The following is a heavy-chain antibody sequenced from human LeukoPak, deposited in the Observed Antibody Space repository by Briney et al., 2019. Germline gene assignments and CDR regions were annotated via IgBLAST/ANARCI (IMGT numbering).Heavy chain of an antibody. CDR1: GFTFSSYS. Sequence: KPGGSLRLSCAASGFTFSSYSMNWVRQAPGKGLEWVSSISSSSSYIYYADSVKGRFTISRDNAKNSLYLQMNSLRAEDTAVYYCARDWYYYDSSDYYYFDYWGQGTLVTVSS. V-gene: IGHV3-21*01. CDR2: ISSSSSYI. D-gene: IGHD3-22*01. J-gene: IGHJ4*02. CDR3: ARDWYYYDSSDYYYFDY.